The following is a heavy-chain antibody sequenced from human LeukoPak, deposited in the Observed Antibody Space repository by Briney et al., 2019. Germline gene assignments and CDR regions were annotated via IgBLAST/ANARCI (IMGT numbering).Heavy chain of an antibody. CDR3: AKDISGSGSYYLDY. Sequence: GGSLRLSCAASGLTFDDYAMHWVRKAPGKGLGWVSGISWNSGSIGYADSVKGRFTISRDNAKNSLYLQMNSLRAEDTALYYCAKDISGSGSYYLDYWGQGTLVTVSS. D-gene: IGHD3-10*01. CDR2: ISWNSGSI. CDR1: GLTFDDYA. V-gene: IGHV3-9*01. J-gene: IGHJ4*02.